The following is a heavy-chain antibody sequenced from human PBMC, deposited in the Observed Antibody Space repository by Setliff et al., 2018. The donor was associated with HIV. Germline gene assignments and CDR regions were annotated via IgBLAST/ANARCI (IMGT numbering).Heavy chain of an antibody. CDR1: GDTLTGYY. Sequence: ASVKVSCKASGDTLTGYYIHWVRQAPGQGLEWMGWINPNSGGTKFAQKFQGRVTLTWDTSSSIGCMEVRSLRSDDTAVFYCAREGPYGDYFDYWGQGTLVTVSS. CDR2: INPNSGGT. J-gene: IGHJ4*02. CDR3: AREGPYGDYFDY. V-gene: IGHV1-2*02. D-gene: IGHD4-17*01.